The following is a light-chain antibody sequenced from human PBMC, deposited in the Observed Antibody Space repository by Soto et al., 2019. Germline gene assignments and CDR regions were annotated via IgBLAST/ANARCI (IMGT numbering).Light chain of an antibody. J-gene: IGKJ2*01. V-gene: IGKV3-15*01. CDR1: QGVSTN. CDR3: QQYHNWPPYT. CDR2: GAA. Sequence: EIVMTQSPATLSVSPGEGATLSCRASQGVSTNLAWYQQKPGQAPRLLIYGAATRATGIPARFSGSGAGTEFTLTISSRQSEDFAVYYCQQYHNWPPYTFGQGTKLEIK.